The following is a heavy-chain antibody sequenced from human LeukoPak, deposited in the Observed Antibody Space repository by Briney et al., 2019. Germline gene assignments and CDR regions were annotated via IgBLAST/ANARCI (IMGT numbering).Heavy chain of an antibody. V-gene: IGHV3-21*01. CDR1: GFTFSSYS. CDR3: AREVSDCDILTGYYNNWFDP. D-gene: IGHD3-9*01. Sequence: GGFLRLSCAASGFTFSSYSMNWVRQAPGKGLEWVSSISSSSSYIYYADSVRGRFTISRDNAKNSLYLQMNSLRAEDTAVYYCAREVSDCDILTGYYNNWFDPWGQGTLVTVSS. J-gene: IGHJ5*02. CDR2: ISSSSSYI.